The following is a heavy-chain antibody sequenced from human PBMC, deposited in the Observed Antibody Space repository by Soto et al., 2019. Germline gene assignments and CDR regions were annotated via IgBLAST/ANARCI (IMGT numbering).Heavy chain of an antibody. CDR2: ISGSGGRT. D-gene: IGHD3-10*01. CDR1: GLTFSTYW. Sequence: GGSLRLSCGASGLTFSTYWMNWVRQAPGKGLEWVSAISGSGGRTYYADSVKGRFSISRDNSKNTLYLQINSLRAEDTAVYYCATRITMIRGDQYYGMDVWGQGTTVTVSS. CDR3: ATRITMIRGDQYYGMDV. V-gene: IGHV3-23*01. J-gene: IGHJ6*02.